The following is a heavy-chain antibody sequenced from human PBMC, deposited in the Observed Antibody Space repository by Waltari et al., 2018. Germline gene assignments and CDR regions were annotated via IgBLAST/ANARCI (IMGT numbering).Heavy chain of an antibody. CDR2: IRSKAYGGTT. Sequence: EVQLVESGGGLVQPGRSLRLSCTASGFTFGDYALNWFRQAPGKGLEWVGFIRSKAYGGTTEYAASVKGRFTISRDDSKSIAYLQMNSLKTEDTAVYYCTRDDDSSGYYYFDYWGQGTLVTVSS. D-gene: IGHD3-22*01. CDR3: TRDDDSSGYYYFDY. CDR1: GFTFGDYA. J-gene: IGHJ4*02. V-gene: IGHV3-49*03.